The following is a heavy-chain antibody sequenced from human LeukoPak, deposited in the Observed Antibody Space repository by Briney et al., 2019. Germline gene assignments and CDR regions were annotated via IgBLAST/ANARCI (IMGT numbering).Heavy chain of an antibody. V-gene: IGHV3-23*01. Sequence: QSGGSLRLSCTASGFIFSNYAMNWVRQAPGKGLEWVSAISGSGDSTYYADSVKGRFTISRDNSKNTLYLQMNSLRVEDTAVYYCAKDFSGVSRLLWGYFDYWGQGTLVTVSS. J-gene: IGHJ4*02. D-gene: IGHD3-10*01. CDR2: ISGSGDST. CDR1: GFIFSNYA. CDR3: AKDFSGVSRLLWGYFDY.